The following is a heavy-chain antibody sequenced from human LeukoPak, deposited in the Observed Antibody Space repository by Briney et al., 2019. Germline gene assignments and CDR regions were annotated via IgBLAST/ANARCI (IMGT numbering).Heavy chain of an antibody. Sequence: GASVKVSCKASGYTFTSYGISWVRRAPGQGLEWMGWISAYNGNTNYAQKLQGRVTMTTDTSTSTAYMELRSLRSDDTAVYYCARDHDADSSSWSYYYYYGTDVWGQGTTVTVSS. CDR3: ARDHDADSSSWSYYYYYGTDV. CDR2: ISAYNGNT. D-gene: IGHD6-13*01. J-gene: IGHJ6*02. CDR1: GYTFTSYG. V-gene: IGHV1-18*01.